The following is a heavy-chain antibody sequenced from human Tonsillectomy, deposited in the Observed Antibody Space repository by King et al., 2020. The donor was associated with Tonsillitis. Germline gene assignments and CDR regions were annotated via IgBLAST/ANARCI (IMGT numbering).Heavy chain of an antibody. J-gene: IGHJ6*02. CDR1: GFTFDDYA. D-gene: IGHD6-6*01. Sequence: VQLVESGGGLVQPGRSLRLSCAASGFTFDDYAMHWVRQAPGKGLEWVSGISWNSGSIGYADSVKGRFTISRDNAKNSLYLQMNSLRAEDTALYYCAKDMSSSFGVSYYYYGMDVWGQGTTVTVSS. CDR3: AKDMSSSFGVSYYYYGMDV. CDR2: ISWNSGSI. V-gene: IGHV3-9*01.